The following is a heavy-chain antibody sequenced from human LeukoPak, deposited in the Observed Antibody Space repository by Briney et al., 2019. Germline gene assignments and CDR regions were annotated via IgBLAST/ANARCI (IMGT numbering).Heavy chain of an antibody. J-gene: IGHJ4*02. D-gene: IGHD6-13*01. CDR3: ARSRSIAAAAFDY. CDR1: GSRFTSYW. Sequence: GASLKISCKGSGSRFTSYWIGWVRRMPGKGLEWMGIIYPGDSDTGYSPSFQGQVTISADKSISTAYLQWSSLKASDTAMYYCARSRSIAAAAFDYWGQGTLVTVSS. CDR2: IYPGDSDT. V-gene: IGHV5-51*01.